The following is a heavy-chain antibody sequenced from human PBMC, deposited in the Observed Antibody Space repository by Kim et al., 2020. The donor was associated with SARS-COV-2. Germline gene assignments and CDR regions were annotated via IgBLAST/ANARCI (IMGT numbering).Heavy chain of an antibody. CDR1: GYTFTSYA. J-gene: IGHJ6*02. D-gene: IGHD2-15*01. Sequence: ASVKVSCKASGYTFTSYAMHWVRQAPGQRLEWMGWINAGNGNTKYSQKFQGRVTITRDTSASTAYMELSSLRSEDTAVYYCARGLVIGGSWGVYYYYGMDVWGQGTTVTVSS. CDR2: INAGNGNT. CDR3: ARGLVIGGSWGVYYYYGMDV. V-gene: IGHV1-3*01.